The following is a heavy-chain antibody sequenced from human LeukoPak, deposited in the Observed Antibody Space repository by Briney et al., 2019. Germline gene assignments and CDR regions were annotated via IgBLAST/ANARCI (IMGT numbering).Heavy chain of an antibody. CDR1: GFSFSGYI. CDR2: IKSKSNNYET. CDR3: TLGYSSGRLGAFDV. Sequence: GGSLRLSCAASGFSFSGYIIHWVRQASGKGLEWIGRIKSKSNNYETAYAAPVKGRITISRDDSNNAAYLELSSLKTEATAVYYCTLGYSSGRLGAFDVWGQGTMVTVSS. D-gene: IGHD6-19*01. J-gene: IGHJ3*01. V-gene: IGHV3-73*01.